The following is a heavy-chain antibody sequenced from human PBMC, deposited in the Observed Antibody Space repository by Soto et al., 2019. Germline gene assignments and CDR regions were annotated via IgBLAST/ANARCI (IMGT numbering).Heavy chain of an antibody. V-gene: IGHV3-23*01. J-gene: IGHJ4*02. CDR1: GSTFSSYA. D-gene: IGHD1-26*01. CDR2: ITGSSAST. CDR3: AYRTGLDY. Sequence: PGGSLRLSCAASGSTFSSYAMTWVRQAPGQGLEWVSTITGSSASTYYADSVKGRFTISRDNSKNTLYLQMNSLRAEDTAVYYCAYRTGLDYWGQGTLVTVSS.